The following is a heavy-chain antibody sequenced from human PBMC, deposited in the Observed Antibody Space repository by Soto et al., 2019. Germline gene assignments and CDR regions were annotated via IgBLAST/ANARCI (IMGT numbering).Heavy chain of an antibody. J-gene: IGHJ4*02. D-gene: IGHD5-12*01. CDR3: ARDDKEPTMAFDH. CDR2: IYYSGST. CDR1: GGSISSGSYS. Sequence: QVQLQESGPGLVKPSQTLSLTCTVSGGSISSGSYSWSWIRQHPGKGLEWVGHIYYSGSTYYNPSLKTRVTISVYMSMDQFSLGLSSVTAADTSVYYCARDDKEPTMAFDHWGRGILVTVSS. V-gene: IGHV4-31*03.